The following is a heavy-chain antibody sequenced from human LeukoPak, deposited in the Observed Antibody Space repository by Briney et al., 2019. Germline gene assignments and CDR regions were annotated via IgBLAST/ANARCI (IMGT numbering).Heavy chain of an antibody. Sequence: PGGSLRLSCAASGFTFSSYGMHWVRQAPGKGLEWVAFIRYDGSNKYYADSVKGRFTISRDNSKNTLYLQMNSLRAEDTAVYYCGGRGEGVGPPHGGQRDAFDIWGQGTMVTVSS. J-gene: IGHJ3*02. V-gene: IGHV3-30*02. CDR1: GFTFSSYG. CDR2: IRYDGSNK. CDR3: GGRGEGVGPPHGGQRDAFDI. D-gene: IGHD3-3*01.